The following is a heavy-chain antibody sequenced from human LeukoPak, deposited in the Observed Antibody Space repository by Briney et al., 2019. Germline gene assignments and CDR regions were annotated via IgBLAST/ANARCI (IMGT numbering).Heavy chain of an antibody. J-gene: IGHJ6*04. CDR1: GYSISSAYY. Sequence: SETLSLTCIVSGYSISSAYYWGWIRQPPGKGLEWIGSIYHSGSTYYNPSLKSRVTISVDTSKNQFSLKLSSVTAADTAVYYCARDIAAPGTREYYYYGMDVWGKGTTVTVSS. CDR3: ARDIAAPGTREYYYYGMDV. CDR2: IYHSGST. D-gene: IGHD6-13*01. V-gene: IGHV4-38-2*02.